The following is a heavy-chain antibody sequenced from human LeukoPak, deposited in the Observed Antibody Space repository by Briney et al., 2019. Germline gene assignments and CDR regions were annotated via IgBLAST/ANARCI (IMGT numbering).Heavy chain of an antibody. D-gene: IGHD2-15*01. Sequence: SETLSLTCTVSGGSIRSYYWGWIRQPPGKGLEWIGEISHSGSTNYNPSLKSRVTISVDTSKNQFSLKLSSVTAADTAVYYCARGDGSPWASRYCSGGSCYSPWFDPWGQGTLVTVSS. CDR2: ISHSGST. J-gene: IGHJ5*02. CDR3: ARGDGSPWASRYCSGGSCYSPWFDP. CDR1: GGSIRSYY. V-gene: IGHV4-34*01.